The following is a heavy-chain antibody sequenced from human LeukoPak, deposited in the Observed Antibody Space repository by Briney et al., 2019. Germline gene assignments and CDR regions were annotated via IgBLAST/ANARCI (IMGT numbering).Heavy chain of an antibody. CDR3: ARDLVGSSGWWDFDS. CDR1: GFTVSSRY. Sequence: AGGSLRLSCAASGFTVSSRYMSWVRQAPGKGLEWVSAIDSGGHTYYADSVKGRFTISRDNSKNKLHLQINSLRAEDTAVYYCARDLVGSSGWWDFDSWGEGTLVTVSS. D-gene: IGHD6-19*01. CDR2: IDSGGHT. J-gene: IGHJ4*02. V-gene: IGHV3-66*01.